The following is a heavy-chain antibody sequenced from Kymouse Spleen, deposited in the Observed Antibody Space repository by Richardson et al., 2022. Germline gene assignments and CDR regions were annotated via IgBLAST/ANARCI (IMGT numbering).Heavy chain of an antibody. J-gene: IGHJ6*02. CDR1: GFTFSSYS. CDR3: ARADIVATIRGGYGMDV. Sequence: EVQLVESGGGLVKPGGSLRLSCAASGFTFSSYSMNWVRQAPGKGLEWVSSISSSSSYIYYADSVKGRFTISRDNAKNSLYLQMNSLRAEDTAVYYCARADIVATIRGGYGMDVWGQGTTVTVSS. V-gene: IGHV3-21*03. D-gene: IGHD5-12*01. CDR2: ISSSSSYI.